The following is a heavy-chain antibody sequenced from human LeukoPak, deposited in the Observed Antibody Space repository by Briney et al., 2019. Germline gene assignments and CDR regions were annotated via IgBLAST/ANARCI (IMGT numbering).Heavy chain of an antibody. CDR2: ISGTGGGT. CDR1: AFTFSNYV. V-gene: IGHV3-23*01. Sequence: GSLRLSCAASAFTFSNYVMSWVRQAPGKGLEWVSTISGTGGGTYYAASVKGRFTVSRDDSKNTLFLQMNSLRAEDTAVYYCAKDPPRSYYDTSGYYYWGQGTLVTVSS. CDR3: AKDPPRSYYDTSGYYY. D-gene: IGHD3-22*01. J-gene: IGHJ4*02.